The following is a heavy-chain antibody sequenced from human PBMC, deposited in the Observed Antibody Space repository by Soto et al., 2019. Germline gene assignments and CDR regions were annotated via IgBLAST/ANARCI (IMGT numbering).Heavy chain of an antibody. J-gene: IGHJ5*02. CDR3: ARESYDSSGYYSRWFDP. CDR1: GGSVRSDYYY. D-gene: IGHD3-22*01. V-gene: IGHV4-61*01. Sequence: LSLTCTVSGGSVRSDYYYWSWIRQPPGKGLEWIGCIYYSGSTNYNPSLKSRVTISLDTSKNQFSLKLSSVTAADTAVYYCARESYDSSGYYSRWFDPWGQGTLVTVSS. CDR2: IYYSGST.